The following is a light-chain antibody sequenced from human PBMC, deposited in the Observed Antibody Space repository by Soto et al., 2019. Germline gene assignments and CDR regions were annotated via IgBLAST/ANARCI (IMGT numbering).Light chain of an antibody. CDR3: SSYAGSNNFV. Sequence: QSALTQPPSASGSPGQSVTIPCTGTSSDVGAYNYVSWYQQHPGKAPKLVIYGVTKRPSGVPDRFSGSKSGNTASLTVSGLQSEDEADYYCSSYAGSNNFVFGSGTKVTVL. CDR1: SSDVGAYNY. V-gene: IGLV2-8*01. J-gene: IGLJ1*01. CDR2: GVT.